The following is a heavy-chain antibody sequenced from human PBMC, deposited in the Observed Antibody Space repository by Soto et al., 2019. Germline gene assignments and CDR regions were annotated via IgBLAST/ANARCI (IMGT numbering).Heavy chain of an antibody. CDR2: INSNGGDT. Sequence: EVQLVDSGGGLVQPGGSLRLSCEASGFTFSSYAMHWVRQAPGKGLEYVSAINSNGGDTYYAKSVRGRFTISRDNSQNMLFLQMGSLRTDDMAVYYCARAGVSGWYDYWGQGTLVTVSS. CDR3: ARAGVSGWYDY. J-gene: IGHJ4*02. D-gene: IGHD6-19*01. CDR1: GFTFSSYA. V-gene: IGHV3-64*01.